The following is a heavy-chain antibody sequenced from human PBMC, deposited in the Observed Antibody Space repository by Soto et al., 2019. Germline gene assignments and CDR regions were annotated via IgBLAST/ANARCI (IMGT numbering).Heavy chain of an antibody. J-gene: IGHJ3*02. V-gene: IGHV4-34*01. CDR2: INHSGST. CDR1: GGSFSGYY. D-gene: IGHD3-10*02. CDR3: ARVAKRRWLQSSGDAFDI. Sequence: QVQLQQWGAGLLKPSETLSLTCAVYGGSFSGYYWSWIRQPPGKGLEWIGEINHSGSTNYNPSLKSRVTISVDTSKNQFSLKLSSVTAADTAVYYCARVAKRRWLQSSGDAFDIWGQGTMVTVSS.